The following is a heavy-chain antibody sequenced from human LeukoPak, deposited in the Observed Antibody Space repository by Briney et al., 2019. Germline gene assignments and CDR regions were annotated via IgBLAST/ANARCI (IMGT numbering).Heavy chain of an antibody. Sequence: GGSLRPSCAASGFTFSSYAMSWVRQAPGKGLVWVSRMNSDGSSTSYADSVKGRFTISRDNAKNTLYLQMNSLRAEDTAVYYCARDRGIAAASPDYWGQGTLVTVSS. CDR3: ARDRGIAAASPDY. V-gene: IGHV3-74*01. CDR1: GFTFSSYA. CDR2: MNSDGSST. D-gene: IGHD6-13*01. J-gene: IGHJ4*02.